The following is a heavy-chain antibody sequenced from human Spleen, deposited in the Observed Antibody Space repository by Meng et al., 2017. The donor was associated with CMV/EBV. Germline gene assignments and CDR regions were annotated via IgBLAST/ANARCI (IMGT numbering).Heavy chain of an antibody. V-gene: IGHV3-21*01. Sequence: GGSLRLSCAASGFTFSGYSLNWVRQAPGKGLERVSYIDNYSTYIYYADSVKGRFTISRDNAKNSLYLEMNSLRAEDTAIYYCARDAYTSGWYFDYWGRGTLVTVSS. CDR3: ARDAYTSGWYFDY. D-gene: IGHD6-19*01. CDR2: IDNYSTYI. J-gene: IGHJ4*02. CDR1: GFTFSGYS.